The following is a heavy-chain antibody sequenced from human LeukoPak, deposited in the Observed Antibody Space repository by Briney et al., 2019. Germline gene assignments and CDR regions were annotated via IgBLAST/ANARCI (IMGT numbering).Heavy chain of an antibody. J-gene: IGHJ4*02. CDR1: EFTFSSYW. D-gene: IGHD6-19*01. CDR2: IKQDGSEK. Sequence: GGSLRLSCAASEFTFSSYWMSWVRQAPGKGLEWVANIKQDGSEKYYVDSVKGRFTISRGNAKNSLYLQMNSLRAEDTAVYYCAGGLYWGQGTLVTVSS. CDR3: AGGLY. V-gene: IGHV3-7*03.